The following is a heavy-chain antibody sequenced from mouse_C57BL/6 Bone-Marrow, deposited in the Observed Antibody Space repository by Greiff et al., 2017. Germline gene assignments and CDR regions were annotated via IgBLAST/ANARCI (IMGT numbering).Heavy chain of an antibody. D-gene: IGHD2-4*01. CDR2: IDPENGDT. Sequence: EVQLQQSGAELVRPGASVKLSCTASGFNIKDDYMHWVKQRPEQGLEWIGWIDPENGDTEYASKFQGKATITADTSSNTACLQLSSLTSEDTAVYYCTTPYDYDDPRGFAYWGQGTLVTVSA. CDR3: TTPYDYDDPRGFAY. CDR1: GFNIKDDY. V-gene: IGHV14-4*01. J-gene: IGHJ3*01.